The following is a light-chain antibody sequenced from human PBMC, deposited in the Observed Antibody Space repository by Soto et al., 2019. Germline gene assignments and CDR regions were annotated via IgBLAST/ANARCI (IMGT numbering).Light chain of an antibody. Sequence: DVQLTQSPSTLSASVGDRVTISCRASQRISNWLAWYQQKPGKAPKLLIFDASNLGSGVPSRFSGRQPGTEFTLTISSLQPDDFAIYYCQQYKDYSRTFGQGTKVDFK. J-gene: IGKJ1*01. CDR2: DAS. V-gene: IGKV1-5*01. CDR1: QRISNW. CDR3: QQYKDYSRT.